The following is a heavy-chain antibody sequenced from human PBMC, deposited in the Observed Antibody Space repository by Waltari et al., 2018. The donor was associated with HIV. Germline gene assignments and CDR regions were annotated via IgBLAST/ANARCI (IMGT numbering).Heavy chain of an antibody. J-gene: IGHJ5*02. CDR2: LSQDGSVK. CDR1: GFAFRNYW. CDR3: AAGPASVTLYNWFDP. D-gene: IGHD4-17*01. V-gene: IGHV3-7*01. Sequence: EVQLVESGGGLVQPGGSLRLSCEASGFAFRNYWMSWVRLIRGRGLEWVATLSQDGSVKYYLESVRGRFDVSRDNAYNILYLQMNSLGVEDMAKYQCAAGPASVTLYNWFDPWGQGTLVTVSS.